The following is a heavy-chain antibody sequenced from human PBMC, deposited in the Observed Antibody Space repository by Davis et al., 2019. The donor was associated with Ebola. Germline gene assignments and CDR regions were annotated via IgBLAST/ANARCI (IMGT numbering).Heavy chain of an antibody. CDR1: GFTFSSYS. CDR2: ISSSSSTI. J-gene: IGHJ3*02. V-gene: IGHV3-48*01. D-gene: IGHD1-1*01. CDR3: ARNEGLAFDI. Sequence: PGGSLRLSCAASGFTFSSYSMNWVRQAPGKGLEWVSYISSSSSTIYYADSVKGRFTISRDNSKNTLYLQMNSLRAEDTAVYYCARNEGLAFDIWGQGTMVTVSS.